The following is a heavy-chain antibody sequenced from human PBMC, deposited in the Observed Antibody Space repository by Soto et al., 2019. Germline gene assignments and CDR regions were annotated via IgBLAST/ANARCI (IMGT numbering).Heavy chain of an antibody. CDR2: ISGGGDTT. CDR3: AKGRGGSGSLTTRFDF. J-gene: IGHJ4*02. D-gene: IGHD3-10*01. V-gene: IGHV3-23*01. CDR1: GFTFNNYA. Sequence: EVQLLESGGGLVKPGGSLRLSCAASGFTFNNYAMTWVRQAPGKGLEWVAAISGGGDTTSYADAVKVRFTVSRDGSNNMLYLQMSSLRAEDTALYYCAKGRGGSGSLTTRFDFWGQGTLVTVSS.